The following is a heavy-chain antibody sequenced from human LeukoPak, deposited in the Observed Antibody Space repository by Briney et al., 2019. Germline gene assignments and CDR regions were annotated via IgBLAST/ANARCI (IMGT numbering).Heavy chain of an antibody. J-gene: IGHJ3*02. Sequence: SETLSLTCTVSGGSISSHSWSWIRQPAGKGLEWIGRIYTSGSTNYNPSLKSRVTISVDTSKNQFSLKLSSVTAADTAVYYCARDGEGERNDAFDIWGQGTMVTVSS. CDR1: GGSISSHS. CDR2: IYTSGST. CDR3: ARDGEGERNDAFDI. D-gene: IGHD1-1*01. V-gene: IGHV4-4*07.